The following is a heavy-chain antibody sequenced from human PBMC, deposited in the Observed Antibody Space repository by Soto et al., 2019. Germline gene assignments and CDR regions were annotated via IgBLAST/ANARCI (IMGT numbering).Heavy chain of an antibody. V-gene: IGHV3-66*01. D-gene: IGHD1-1*01. CDR2: IYAGGST. CDR3: ARDPSRYAPRFDP. Sequence: PGGSLRLSCAASGFTVSRSYVTWFRQAPGKGLEWVSVIYAGGSTSYADSVKGRFTISRDNAKNTLYLQMNSLRAEDTAVYYCARDPSRYAPRFDPWGQGTLVTVSS. J-gene: IGHJ5*02. CDR1: GFTVSRSY.